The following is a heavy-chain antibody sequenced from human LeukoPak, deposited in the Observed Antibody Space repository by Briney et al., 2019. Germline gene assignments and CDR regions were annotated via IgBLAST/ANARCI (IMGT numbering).Heavy chain of an antibody. CDR2: IYYSGST. D-gene: IGHD4-17*01. CDR1: GGSISSYY. V-gene: IGHV4-59*12. CDR3: ARTARYGAHNWFDP. Sequence: PSETLSLTCTVSGGSISSYYWSWIRQPPGKGLEWIGYIYYSGSTNYNPSLKSRVTISVDTSKDQFSLKLTSVTAADTAVYYCARTARYGAHNWFDPWGQGTLVTVSS. J-gene: IGHJ5*02.